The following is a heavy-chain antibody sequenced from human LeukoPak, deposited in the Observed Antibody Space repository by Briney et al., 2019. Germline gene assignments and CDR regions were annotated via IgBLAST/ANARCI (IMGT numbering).Heavy chain of an antibody. CDR3: ARVPNPQIVVPLRGVDI. Sequence: SETLSLTCTASGGSISSSSYYWGWIRQPPGKGLEWIGSIYYSGSTYYNPSLKSRVTISVDTSKNQFSLKLSSVTAADTAVYYCARVPNPQIVVPLRGVDIWGQGTMVTVSS. CDR1: GGSISSSSYY. CDR2: IYYSGST. D-gene: IGHD3-22*01. V-gene: IGHV4-39*07. J-gene: IGHJ3*02.